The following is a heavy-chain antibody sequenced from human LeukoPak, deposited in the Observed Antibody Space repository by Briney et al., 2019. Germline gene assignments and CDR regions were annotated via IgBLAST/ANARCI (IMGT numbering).Heavy chain of an antibody. CDR3: ARPEIPTVVTPDY. CDR1: GFTFSSYW. D-gene: IGHD4-23*01. V-gene: IGHV3-74*01. Sequence: GGSLRLSCAASGFTFSSYWMHWVPQAPRKGLVWVSRINSDGSSTSYADSVKGRFTISRDNAKNTLYLQMNSLRAEDTAVYYCARPEIPTVVTPDYWGQGTLVTVSS. CDR2: INSDGSST. J-gene: IGHJ4*02.